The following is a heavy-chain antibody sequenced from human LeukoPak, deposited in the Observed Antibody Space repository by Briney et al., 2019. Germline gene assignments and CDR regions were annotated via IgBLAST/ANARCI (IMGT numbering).Heavy chain of an antibody. V-gene: IGHV4-39*07. D-gene: IGHD4-17*01. CDR2: IYYSGST. J-gene: IGHJ6*03. Sequence: SETLSLTCTVSGGSISSSSYYWGWIRQPPGKGLEWIGSIYYSGSTYYNPSLKSRVTISVDTSKNQFSLKLSSVTAADTAVYYCARDSDYGDYYYDYYMDVWGKGTTVTVSS. CDR3: ARDSDYGDYYYDYYMDV. CDR1: GGSISSSSYY.